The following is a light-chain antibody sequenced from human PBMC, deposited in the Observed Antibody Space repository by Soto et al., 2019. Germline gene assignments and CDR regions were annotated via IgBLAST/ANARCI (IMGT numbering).Light chain of an antibody. Sequence: AIQLTQSPSSLSASVGDRVTITCRASQDIRGALAWYQQKPGKAPKILLYDVSTLESGVPSRFSGSGSGTDFTLTISRLQPVDFATYYCQQFNSYPITFGQGTRLEIK. V-gene: IGKV1-13*02. CDR3: QQFNSYPIT. CDR1: QDIRGA. J-gene: IGKJ5*01. CDR2: DVS.